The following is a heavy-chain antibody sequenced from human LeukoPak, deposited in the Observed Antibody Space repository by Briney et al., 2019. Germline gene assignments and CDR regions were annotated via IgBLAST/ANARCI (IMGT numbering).Heavy chain of an antibody. CDR2: IYYSGST. CDR1: GGSISSSSYY. V-gene: IGHV4-39*07. CDR3: ARLSDGGMVRGDRPFQFDY. D-gene: IGHD3-10*01. Sequence: PSETLSLTCTVSGGSISSSSYYWGWIRQPPGKGLEWIGNIYYSGSTYYNPSLKSRVTISVDTSKNQFSLKLSSVTAADTAVYYCARLSDGGMVRGDRPFQFDYWGQGTLVTVSS. J-gene: IGHJ4*02.